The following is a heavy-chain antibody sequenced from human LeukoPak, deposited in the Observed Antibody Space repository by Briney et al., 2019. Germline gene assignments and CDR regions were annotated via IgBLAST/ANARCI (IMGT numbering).Heavy chain of an antibody. Sequence: GGPLRLSCAASGFTFSSYGMHWVRQAPGKGLEWVAFIRYDGSNKYYADSVKGRFTISRDNSKNTLYLQMNSLRAEDTAVYYCAKDIWAIAVAEPFDYWGQGTLVTVSS. CDR3: AKDIWAIAVAEPFDY. CDR2: IRYDGSNK. J-gene: IGHJ4*02. CDR1: GFTFSSYG. D-gene: IGHD6-19*01. V-gene: IGHV3-30*02.